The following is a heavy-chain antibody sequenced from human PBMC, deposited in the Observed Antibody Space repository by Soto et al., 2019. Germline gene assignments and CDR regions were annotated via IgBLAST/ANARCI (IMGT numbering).Heavy chain of an antibody. D-gene: IGHD5-18*01. Sequence: QVQLQESGPGLVKPSQTLSLTCTVSGGSISSGAYYWSWIRQHPGKGLEWIGYIYYTGSTYYNPSLISRVTIPVDTSKNQFSLRLSSVTAAYTAVYYCAMDTPAADWYFDLWGRGTLVIFSS. J-gene: IGHJ2*01. CDR3: AMDTPAADWYFDL. CDR2: IYYTGST. CDR1: GGSISSGAYY. V-gene: IGHV4-31*03.